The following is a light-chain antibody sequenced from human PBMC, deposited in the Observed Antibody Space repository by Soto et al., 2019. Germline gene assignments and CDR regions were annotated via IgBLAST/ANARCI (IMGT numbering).Light chain of an antibody. CDR1: QSISSW. CDR3: QQYKSHRRT. J-gene: IGKJ1*01. CDR2: KAS. V-gene: IGKV1-5*03. Sequence: DIQMTQSPPTLSASVGDRVTITCRASQSISSWLAWYQQKPGKAPKLLINKASSLESGVPSRFSGSGSGTEFTLTISSLQPDDFATYYCQQYKSHRRTFGQGTKVDI.